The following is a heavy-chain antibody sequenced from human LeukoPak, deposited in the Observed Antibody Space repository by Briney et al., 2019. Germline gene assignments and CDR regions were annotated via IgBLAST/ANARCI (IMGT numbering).Heavy chain of an antibody. CDR3: ARTIVGANYYFDY. V-gene: IGHV4-31*03. CDR2: IYYSDNT. J-gene: IGHJ4*02. D-gene: IGHD1-26*01. Sequence: SETLSLTCTVSGGSISSGGYYWSWIRQHPGKGLEWIGNIYYSDNTYYNSSLNSRVTISVDTSKNQFSLKLSSVTAADTAVYYCARTIVGANYYFDYWGQGTLVTVSS. CDR1: GGSISSGGYY.